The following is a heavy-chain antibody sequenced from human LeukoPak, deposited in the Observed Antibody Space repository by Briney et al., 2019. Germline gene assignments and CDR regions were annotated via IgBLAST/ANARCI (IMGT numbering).Heavy chain of an antibody. J-gene: IGHJ5*02. CDR2: ISTNSGH. D-gene: IGHD2-15*01. CDR1: VYTFSNYG. CDR3: ARDFFQSGGSWYDCFDP. Sequence: VASVKVSCKSSVYTFSNYGISWVQQAPGQGLEWMGWISTNSGHKAQKFQDRVTMTTDTSTSTSYTELRSLRSDDTAVYYCARDFFQSGGSWYDCFDPWGQGTLVTVSS. V-gene: IGHV1-18*01.